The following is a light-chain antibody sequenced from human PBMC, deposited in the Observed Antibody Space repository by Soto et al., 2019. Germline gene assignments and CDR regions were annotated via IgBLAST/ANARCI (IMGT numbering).Light chain of an antibody. CDR1: QRVSAYY. CDR3: HQCGSSPFT. J-gene: IGKJ3*01. Sequence: VVLTQSPATLSLSPGERATLSCRANQRVSAYYSAWYQQKPCEPPRLLIYGASSRATVIPDRFSGSGSWTDLTLTISILETEDFAVCYCHQCGSSPFTFGPGTKVEIK. CDR2: GAS. V-gene: IGKV3-20*01.